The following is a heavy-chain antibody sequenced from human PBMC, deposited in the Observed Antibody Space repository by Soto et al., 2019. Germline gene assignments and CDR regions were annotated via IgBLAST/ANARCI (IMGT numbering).Heavy chain of an antibody. CDR2: ISYDGNNK. D-gene: IGHD3-22*01. Sequence: QVQLVESGGGVVQPGRSLRLSCEASGFTFRNNGMHWVRQVPGKGLEWVAVISYDGNNKYYVDSVKGRFTISRDISKNTVYLQMNNLRTEDTAMYYCAKGGSGNYLTYYYYYGMDVWGLGTTVTVSS. CDR1: GFTFRNNG. J-gene: IGHJ6*02. V-gene: IGHV3-30*18. CDR3: AKGGSGNYLTYYYYYGMDV.